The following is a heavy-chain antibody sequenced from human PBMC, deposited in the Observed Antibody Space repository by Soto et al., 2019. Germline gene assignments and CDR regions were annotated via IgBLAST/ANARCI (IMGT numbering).Heavy chain of an antibody. V-gene: IGHV3-23*01. CDR1: GFTFSSYA. CDR2: ISGSGGST. Sequence: EVQLLESGGGLVQPGGSLRLSCAASGFTFSSYAMSWVRQAPGKGLEWVSAISGSGGSTYYADSVKGRFTISRDNSKNTRYLQMNSLRAEYTAVYDCAKDGDMTTVACSYWYFDLWGRGTLVTVSS. CDR3: AKDGDMTTVACSYWYFDL. J-gene: IGHJ2*01. D-gene: IGHD4-17*01.